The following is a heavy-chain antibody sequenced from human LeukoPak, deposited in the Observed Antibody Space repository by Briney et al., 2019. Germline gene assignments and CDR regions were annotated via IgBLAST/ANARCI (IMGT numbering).Heavy chain of an antibody. Sequence: GGSLRLSCAASGFTFSIYAMSWVRQAPGKGLEWVSAISGSGGTAYYADSVKGRFTISRDNSKNTLHLQMNSLKTEDTAVYYCTTEYNFNYYDSSGYYYWGQGTLVTVSS. CDR2: ISGSGGTA. J-gene: IGHJ4*02. V-gene: IGHV3-23*01. CDR3: TTEYNFNYYDSSGYYY. CDR1: GFTFSIYA. D-gene: IGHD3-22*01.